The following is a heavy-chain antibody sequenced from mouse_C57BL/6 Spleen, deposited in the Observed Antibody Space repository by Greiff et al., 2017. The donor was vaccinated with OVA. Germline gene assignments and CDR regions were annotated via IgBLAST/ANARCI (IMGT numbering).Heavy chain of an antibody. CDR3: ASKTAQATDY. V-gene: IGHV1-26*01. J-gene: IGHJ2*01. CDR1: GYTFTDYY. Sequence: EVQLQQSGPELVKPGASVKISCKASGYTFTDYYMNWVKQSHGKSLEWIGDINPNNGGTSYNQKFKGKATLTVDKSSSTAYMELRSLTSEDSAVYYCASKTAQATDYWGQGTTLTVSS. D-gene: IGHD3-2*02. CDR2: INPNNGGT.